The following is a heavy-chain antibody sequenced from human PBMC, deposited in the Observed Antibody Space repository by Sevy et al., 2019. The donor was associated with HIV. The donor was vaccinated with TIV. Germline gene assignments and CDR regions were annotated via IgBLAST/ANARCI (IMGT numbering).Heavy chain of an antibody. CDR1: GGSISTYY. Sequence: SETLSLTCTVSGGSISTYYWSWIRQPPGKRLEYIGSISYSGSTYYNPSLTSRVTISIDPSKNQFSLKLSSVTAADTALYYCARVGPTQQQLDYFDYWVQGTLVTVSS. J-gene: IGHJ4*02. D-gene: IGHD6-13*01. V-gene: IGHV4-59*01. CDR3: ARVGPTQQQLDYFDY. CDR2: ISYSGST.